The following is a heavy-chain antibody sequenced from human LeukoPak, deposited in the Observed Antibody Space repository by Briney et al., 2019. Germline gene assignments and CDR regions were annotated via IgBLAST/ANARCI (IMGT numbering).Heavy chain of an antibody. V-gene: IGHV3-74*01. D-gene: IGHD3-3*01. Sequence: GGSLRLPCAASTFTFSRYWMHWVRQAPGKGLVWVSRINSDGTNTYYADSVKGRFTISRDNTKNTLHLQMNSLRTEDTAVYYCARDRAAFGVVQVGYWGQGTLVTVSS. CDR3: ARDRAAFGVVQVGY. CDR1: TFTFSRYW. CDR2: INSDGTNT. J-gene: IGHJ4*02.